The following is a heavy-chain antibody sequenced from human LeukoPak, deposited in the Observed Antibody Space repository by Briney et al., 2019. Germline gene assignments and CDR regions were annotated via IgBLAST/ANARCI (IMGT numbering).Heavy chain of an antibody. CDR2: ISYDGSNK. J-gene: IGHJ4*02. Sequence: GGSLRLSCAASGFTFGSYGMHWVRQAPGKGLEWVAVISYDGSNKYYADSVKGRFTISRDNSKNTLYLQMNSLRAEDTAVYYCVRNRGWLQFDNWGQGTLVTVSS. V-gene: IGHV3-30*03. CDR1: GFTFGSYG. D-gene: IGHD5-24*01. CDR3: VRNRGWLQFDN.